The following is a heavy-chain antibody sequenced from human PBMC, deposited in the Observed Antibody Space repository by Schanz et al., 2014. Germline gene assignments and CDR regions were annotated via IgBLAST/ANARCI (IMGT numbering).Heavy chain of an antibody. CDR2: INGSGNAT. CDR3: ARGVRIDY. Sequence: EVQLVESGGGVVRPGGSLRLSCAASGFGFATYAMSWVRQAPGKGLEWVAAINGSGNATYYADSVKGRFTISRDNAKNSLYLQMNSLTAEDTAVYYCARGVRIDYWGQGTLVTVSS. V-gene: IGHV3-23*04. D-gene: IGHD3-3*01. CDR1: GFGFATYA. J-gene: IGHJ4*02.